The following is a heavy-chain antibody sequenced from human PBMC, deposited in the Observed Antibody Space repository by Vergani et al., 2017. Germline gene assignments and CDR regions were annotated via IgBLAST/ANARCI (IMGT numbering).Heavy chain of an antibody. CDR2: IYSGGST. CDR1: GFTFSSYA. J-gene: IGHJ4*02. V-gene: IGHV3-66*01. Sequence: EVQLVESGGGLVKPGGSLRLSCAASGFTFSSYAMSWVRQAPGKGLEWVSVIYSGGSTYYADSVKGRFTISRDNSKNTLYLQMNSLRAEDTAVYYCARAVAGLDYWGQGTLVTVSS. CDR3: ARAVAGLDY. D-gene: IGHD6-13*01.